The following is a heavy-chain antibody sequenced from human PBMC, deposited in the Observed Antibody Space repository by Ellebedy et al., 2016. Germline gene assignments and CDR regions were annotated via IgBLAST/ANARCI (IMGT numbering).Heavy chain of an antibody. V-gene: IGHV3-23*01. CDR2: ISGSGGST. CDR1: GFTFSSYA. Sequence: GGSLRLSCAASGFTFSSYAMSWVRQAPGKGLEWVSAISGSGGSTYYADSVKGRFTISRDNSKNTLHLQMNSLRAEDTAVYYCAKVTAVEVLPDYWGQGTLVTVSS. J-gene: IGHJ4*02. D-gene: IGHD1-14*01. CDR3: AKVTAVEVLPDY.